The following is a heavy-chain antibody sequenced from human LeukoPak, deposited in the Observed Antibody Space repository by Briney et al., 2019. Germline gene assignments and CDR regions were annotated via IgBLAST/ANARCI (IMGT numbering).Heavy chain of an antibody. Sequence: GGSLRLSCAASGFTFSSHWMHWVRQAPGKGLVWVSRINGAGSSTSYADSVKGRFTVSRDNAKNTLNLQMNSLRAEDTAVYYCARDLFFSDAGYSSGWRAEYFHHWGQGALVTVSS. J-gene: IGHJ1*01. CDR1: GFTFSSHW. CDR2: INGAGSST. V-gene: IGHV3-74*01. D-gene: IGHD6-19*01. CDR3: ARDLFFSDAGYSSGWRAEYFHH.